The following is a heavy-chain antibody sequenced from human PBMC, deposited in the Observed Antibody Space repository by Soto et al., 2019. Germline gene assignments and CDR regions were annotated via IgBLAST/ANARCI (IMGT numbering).Heavy chain of an antibody. J-gene: IGHJ4*02. V-gene: IGHV1-46*01. CDR2: INPSGGST. CDR1: GYAFTSHY. CDR3: ATARSYGDDSPTDY. Sequence: QVQLVQSGAEVKKPGASVKVSCKASGYAFTSHYMHWVRQAPGQGLEWMGIINPSGGSTNYAQKFQGSVTVTSDTSTSTVYMYLGGLRSEDTAVYYCATARSYGDDSPTDYWGQGTLVTVSS. D-gene: IGHD4-17*01.